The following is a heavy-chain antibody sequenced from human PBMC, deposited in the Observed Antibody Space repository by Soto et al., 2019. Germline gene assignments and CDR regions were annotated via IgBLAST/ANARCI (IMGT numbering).Heavy chain of an antibody. J-gene: IGHJ5*02. CDR3: ATRRTGTNWFDP. Sequence: PSETLSLTCAVYGGSFSGYYWSWIRQPPGKGLEWIGEINHSGSTNYSPSLKSRATISVGTSKNQFSLKLSSVTAADTAVYYCATRRTGTNWFDPWGQGTLVTVSS. CDR1: GGSFSGYY. CDR2: INHSGST. V-gene: IGHV4-34*01. D-gene: IGHD1-1*01.